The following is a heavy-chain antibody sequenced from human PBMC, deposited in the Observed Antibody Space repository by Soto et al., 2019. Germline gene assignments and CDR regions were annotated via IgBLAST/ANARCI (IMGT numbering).Heavy chain of an antibody. D-gene: IGHD1-20*01. J-gene: IGHJ6*02. Sequence: GGSLRLSYAASGFTFSSYGMHWVRQAPGKGLEWVAVIWYDGSNKYYADSVKGRFTIPRDNSKNTLYLQMNSLRAEDTAVYYCARVAHNSCNYYYYYYGMDVWGQRTTVTVSS. CDR3: ARVAHNSCNYYYYYYGMDV. CDR1: GFTFSSYG. V-gene: IGHV3-33*01. CDR2: IWYDGSNK.